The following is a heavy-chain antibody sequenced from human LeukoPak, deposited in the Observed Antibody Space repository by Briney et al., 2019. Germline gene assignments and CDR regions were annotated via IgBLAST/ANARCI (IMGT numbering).Heavy chain of an antibody. V-gene: IGHV3-53*01. J-gene: IGHJ4*02. CDR1: GFTVSSNY. Sequence: GGSLRLSCAASGFTVSSNYMSWVRQAPGKGLEWVSVIYSGGSTYYAVSVKGRFTISRDNSKNTLYLQMNSLRAEDTAVYYCARSLFGVVSSYFDYWGQGTLVTVSS. CDR3: ARSLFGVVSSYFDY. D-gene: IGHD3-3*01. CDR2: IYSGGST.